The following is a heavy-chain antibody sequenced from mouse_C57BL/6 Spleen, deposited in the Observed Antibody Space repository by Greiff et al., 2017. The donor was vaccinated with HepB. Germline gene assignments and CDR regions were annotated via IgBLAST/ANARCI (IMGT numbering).Heavy chain of an antibody. Sequence: EVKLMESEGGLVQPGSSMKLSCTASGFTFSDYYMAWVRQVPEKGLEWVANINYDGSSTYYLDSLKSRFIISRDNAKNILYLQMSSLKSEDTATYYCARELGQGAWFAYWGQGTLVTVSA. J-gene: IGHJ3*01. D-gene: IGHD4-1*01. CDR2: INYDGSST. CDR1: GFTFSDYY. CDR3: ARELGQGAWFAY. V-gene: IGHV5-16*01.